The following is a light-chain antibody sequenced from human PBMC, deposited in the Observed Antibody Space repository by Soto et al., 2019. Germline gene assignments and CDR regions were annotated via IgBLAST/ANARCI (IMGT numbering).Light chain of an antibody. J-gene: IGLJ2*01. CDR1: SSNIGSGYN. CDR3: QSYDTGLVV. Sequence: QSVLTQPPSVSGAPGQRVTISCTGSSSNIGSGYNVHWYQQLPGTAPKLLIYDNNNRPSGVPDRFSGSKSGTSASLAITGLQGADEAAYSCQSYDTGLVVFGGVTKLTVL. V-gene: IGLV1-40*01. CDR2: DNN.